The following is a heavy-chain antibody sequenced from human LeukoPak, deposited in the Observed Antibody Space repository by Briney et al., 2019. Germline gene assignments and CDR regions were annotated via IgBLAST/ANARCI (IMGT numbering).Heavy chain of an antibody. CDR3: ARGSDTAMVMGYYYYYMDV. Sequence: SVKVSCKASGGTFSSYAISWVRQAPGQGLEWMGGIIPISGTANYAQKFQGRVTITADESTSTAYMELSSLRSEDTAVYYCARGSDTAMVMGYYYYYMDVWGKGTTVTVSS. CDR1: GGTFSSYA. CDR2: IIPISGTA. V-gene: IGHV1-69*01. J-gene: IGHJ6*03. D-gene: IGHD5-18*01.